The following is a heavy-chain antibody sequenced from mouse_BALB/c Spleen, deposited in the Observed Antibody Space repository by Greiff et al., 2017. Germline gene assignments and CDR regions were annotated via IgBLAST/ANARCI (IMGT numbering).Heavy chain of an antibody. J-gene: IGHJ2*01. V-gene: IGHV5-6-3*01. CDR3: ARERGYGYDVDYFDY. CDR2: INSNGGST. D-gene: IGHD2-2*01. CDR1: GFTFSSYG. Sequence: EVQLQESGGGLVQPGGSLKLSCAASGFTFSSYGMSWVRQTPDKRLELVATINSNGGSTYYPDSVKGRFTISRDNAKNTLYLQMSSLKSEDTAMYYCARERGYGYDVDYFDYWGQGTTLTVSS.